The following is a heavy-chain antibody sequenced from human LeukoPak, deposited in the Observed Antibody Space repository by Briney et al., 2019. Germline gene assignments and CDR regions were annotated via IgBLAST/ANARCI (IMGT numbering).Heavy chain of an antibody. V-gene: IGHV4-59*08. Sequence: SETLSLTCTVSGGSISNYYWSWIRQPPGKGLEWIGYIYYSGNTNYNPSLKSRVTISVDTSKNQFSLKLSSVTAADTAVYYCARHTDNWFEPWGQGTLVTASS. CDR1: GGSISNYY. CDR3: ARHTDNWFEP. J-gene: IGHJ5*02. CDR2: IYYSGNT.